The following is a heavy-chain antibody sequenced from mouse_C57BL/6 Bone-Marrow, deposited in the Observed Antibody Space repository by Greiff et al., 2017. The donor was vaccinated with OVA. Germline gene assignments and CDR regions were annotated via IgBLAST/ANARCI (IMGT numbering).Heavy chain of an antibody. CDR1: GYAFSSSW. CDR3: ARIPDYYGYYYARDD. CDR2: IYPGDGDT. V-gene: IGHV1-82*01. D-gene: IGHD1-1*01. Sequence: QVQLQQSGPELVKPGASVKISCKASGYAFSSSWMNWVKQRPGKGLEWIGRIYPGDGDTNYNGKFKGKATLTADKSSSTAYMQLSSLTSEDAAVYCCARIPDYYGYYYARDDWGQGTSVTVSS. J-gene: IGHJ4*01.